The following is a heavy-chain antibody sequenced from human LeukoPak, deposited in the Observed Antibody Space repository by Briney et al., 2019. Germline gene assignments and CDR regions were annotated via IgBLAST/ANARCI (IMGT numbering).Heavy chain of an antibody. V-gene: IGHV3-74*01. Sequence: GGSLRLSCAASGFTFSDYWMHWVRQAPGKGLVWVSRIKTDGRSTNYADSVKGRFTISRDNAKNSLYLQMNSLRAEDTAVYYCAIGDNFDYWGQGTLVTVCS. CDR2: IKTDGRST. J-gene: IGHJ4*02. CDR1: GFTFSDYW. CDR3: AIGDNFDY.